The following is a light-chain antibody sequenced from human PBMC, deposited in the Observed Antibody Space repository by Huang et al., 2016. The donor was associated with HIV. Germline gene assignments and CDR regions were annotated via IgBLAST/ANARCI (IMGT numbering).Light chain of an antibody. CDR2: AAS. J-gene: IGKJ1*01. CDR1: QDINNY. V-gene: IGKV1-27*01. CDR3: QKYDSVPRT. Sequence: DIQMTQYPSSLSASVGDRVTITCRASQDINNYLAWYQQKAGQVPKLLIYAASSLQSGFPSRFSGSGSGTDFTLNITSLQPEDVAIYYCQKYDSVPRTFGQGTKVDIK.